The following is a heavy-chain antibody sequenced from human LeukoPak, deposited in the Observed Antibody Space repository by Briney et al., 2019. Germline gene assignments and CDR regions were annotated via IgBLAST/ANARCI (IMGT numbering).Heavy chain of an antibody. CDR2: MYYSGST. CDR3: AGRPPSYTTSWYN. Sequence: SETLSLTCTVSGGSITSTNYFWGWIRPPPGKGLEWIGSMYYSGSTYYNPPLKSRVTISADTSKSQFSLKLTSVTAADTAVYYCAGRPPSYTTSWYNWGQGTLVTVSS. CDR1: GGSITSTNYF. J-gene: IGHJ4*02. D-gene: IGHD6-13*01. V-gene: IGHV4-39*01.